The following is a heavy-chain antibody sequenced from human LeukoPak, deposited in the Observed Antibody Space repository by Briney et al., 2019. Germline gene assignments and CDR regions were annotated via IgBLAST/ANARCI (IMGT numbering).Heavy chain of an antibody. D-gene: IGHD1-26*01. Sequence: GGSLRLSCAASGFTFNTYGMSWVRQSPGKGLEWVSYISSSSSTIYYADSVKGRFTISRDNAKNSLYLQMNSLRAEDTAVYYCAREDGGSYPKGFDYWGQGTLVTVSS. J-gene: IGHJ4*02. CDR2: ISSSSSTI. V-gene: IGHV3-48*04. CDR3: AREDGGSYPKGFDY. CDR1: GFTFNTYG.